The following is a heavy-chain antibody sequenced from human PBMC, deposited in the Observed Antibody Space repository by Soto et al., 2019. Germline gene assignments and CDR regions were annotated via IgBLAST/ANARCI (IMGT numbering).Heavy chain of an antibody. CDR2: IHYTGST. J-gene: IGHJ3*01. CDR3: ARDSGVERTELGAFDV. CDR1: GGSISRGTYY. D-gene: IGHD1-1*01. V-gene: IGHV4-31*03. Sequence: QVQLQESGPGLVKPSQTLSLICTVSGGSISRGTYYWSWIRHYPGQGLGWIGYIHYTGSTYYNPSLETRVSISKDTSKNHFSLSLTSATAADTAVYYCARDSGVERTELGAFDVWGQGTMVTVSS.